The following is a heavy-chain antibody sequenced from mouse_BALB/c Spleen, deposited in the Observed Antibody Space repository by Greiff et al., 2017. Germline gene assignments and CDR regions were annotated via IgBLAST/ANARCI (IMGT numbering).Heavy chain of an antibody. Sequence: VQLQQSGAGLVKPGASVKLSCKASGYTFTEYIIHWVKQRSGQGLEWIGWFYPGSGSIKYNEKFKDKATLTADKSSSTVYMELSRLTSEDSAVYFCARHGIYYDYDDGGAWFAYWGQGTLVTVSA. D-gene: IGHD2-4*01. V-gene: IGHV1-62-2*01. CDR1: GYTFTEYI. CDR2: FYPGSGSI. CDR3: ARHGIYYDYDDGGAWFAY. J-gene: IGHJ3*01.